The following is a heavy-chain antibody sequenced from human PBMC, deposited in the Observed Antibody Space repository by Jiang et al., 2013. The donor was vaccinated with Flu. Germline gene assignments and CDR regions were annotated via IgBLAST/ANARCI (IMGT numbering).Heavy chain of an antibody. Sequence: GSGLVKPSETLSLTCTVSGGSISSYYWSWIRQPPGKGLEWIGYIYSSGRTNYNPSLKSRVTISVDTSKNQFSLKLSSVTAADTAVYFCARVSNGDYGFDYWGQGTLVTVSS. CDR3: ARVSNGDYGFDY. J-gene: IGHJ4*02. D-gene: IGHD4-17*01. V-gene: IGHV4-59*01. CDR2: IYSSGRT. CDR1: GGSISSYY.